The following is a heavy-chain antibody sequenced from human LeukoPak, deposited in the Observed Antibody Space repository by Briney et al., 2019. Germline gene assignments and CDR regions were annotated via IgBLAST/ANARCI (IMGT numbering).Heavy chain of an antibody. CDR1: GFTVSSSY. V-gene: IGHV3-66*02. Sequence: GGSLRLSRAASGFTVSSSYMSWVRQAPGKGLEWVSVIYSGGSTYYAASVKGRFTISRDNSKNTLYLQMNSLRAEDTAVYYCATEGEYYHSSGYPTWTLDSWGQGTLVTVSS. CDR3: ATEGEYYHSSGYPTWTLDS. D-gene: IGHD3-22*01. CDR2: IYSGGST. J-gene: IGHJ4*02.